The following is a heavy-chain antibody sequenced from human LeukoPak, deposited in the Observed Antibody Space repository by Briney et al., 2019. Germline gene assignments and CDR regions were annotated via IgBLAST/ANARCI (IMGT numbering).Heavy chain of an antibody. D-gene: IGHD2-21*01. J-gene: IGHJ5*02. CDR3: LRAYHPGGWFDP. CDR1: GSPLSSYA. Sequence: PGGSLRISCAAFGSPLSSYAMSWVRQAPGKGLEWVSATSSSDAGTYHADSVRGRFTISRDNAKDSLYLQMNSLTAEDTAMYYCLRAYHPGGWFDPWGQGTLVTVSS. CDR2: TSSSDAGT. V-gene: IGHV3-23*01.